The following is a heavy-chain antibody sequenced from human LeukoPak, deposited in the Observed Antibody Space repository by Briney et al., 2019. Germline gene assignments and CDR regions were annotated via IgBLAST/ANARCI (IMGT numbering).Heavy chain of an antibody. CDR3: ARAEYCSSTSCSLDWFDP. Sequence: SETLSLTCAVYGGSFSGYYWSWIRQPPGKGLEWIGEINHSGSTNYNPSLKSRVTISVDTSKNQFSLKPSSVTAADTAVYYCARAEYCSSTSCSLDWFDPWGQGTLVTVSS. CDR2: INHSGST. J-gene: IGHJ5*02. CDR1: GGSFSGYY. V-gene: IGHV4-34*01. D-gene: IGHD2-2*01.